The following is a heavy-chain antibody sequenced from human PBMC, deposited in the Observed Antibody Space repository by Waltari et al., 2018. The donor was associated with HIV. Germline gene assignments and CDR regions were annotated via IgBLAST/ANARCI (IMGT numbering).Heavy chain of an antibody. D-gene: IGHD6-19*01. CDR1: GGSISSSSYY. J-gene: IGHJ5*02. CDR3: ARRSGWYRGFDP. CDR2: IYYSGST. V-gene: IGHV4-39*01. Sequence: QLQLQESGPGLVKPSETLSLTCTVSGGSISSSSYYWGWIRQPPGKGLEWIGSIYYSGSTYYNPSLKSRVTISVDTSKNQFSLKLSSVTAADTAVYYCARRSGWYRGFDPWGQGTLVTVSS.